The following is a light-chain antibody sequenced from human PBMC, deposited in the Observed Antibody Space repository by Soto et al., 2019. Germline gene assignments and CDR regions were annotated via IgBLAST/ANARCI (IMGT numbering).Light chain of an antibody. Sequence: QAVLTQSRSLSGSPGQSVTISCTGTSSDFGGYNYVSWYQHHPGKAPKLMIYDVSERPSGVPDRFSGSKSGNTASLTISGLQAEDEADYYCCSYAGTFYVFGTGTNVTVL. J-gene: IGLJ1*01. CDR3: CSYAGTFYV. CDR2: DVS. CDR1: SSDFGGYNY. V-gene: IGLV2-11*01.